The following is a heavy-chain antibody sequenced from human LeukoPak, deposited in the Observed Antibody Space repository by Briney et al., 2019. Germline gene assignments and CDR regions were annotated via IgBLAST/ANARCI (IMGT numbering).Heavy chain of an antibody. CDR2: ISGSGGST. V-gene: IGHV3-23*01. CDR1: GFIFSTYA. CDR3: ARDGGDGYNPYYYGMDV. D-gene: IGHD5-24*01. J-gene: IGHJ6*02. Sequence: GGSLRLSCATSGFIFSTYALSWVRQAPGKGLEWASSISGSGGSTYHADSVKGRFTISRDSSKNTLYLQMNSLRAEDTAIYYCARDGGDGYNPYYYGMDVWGQGTTVTVSS.